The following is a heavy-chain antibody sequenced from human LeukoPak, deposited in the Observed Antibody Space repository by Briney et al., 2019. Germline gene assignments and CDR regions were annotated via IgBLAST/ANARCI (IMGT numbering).Heavy chain of an antibody. CDR3: ARDSGFSAFDI. CDR1: GFTFSRSW. Sequence: GGSLRLSCAASGFTFSRSWMTWVRQAPGKGLEFVANINQDGSVKNYVDFVRGRFTISRDNAKNSLYLQMNSLRAEDTAVYYCARDSGFSAFDIWGQGTMATVSS. D-gene: IGHD6-25*01. CDR2: INQDGSVK. J-gene: IGHJ3*02. V-gene: IGHV3-7*01.